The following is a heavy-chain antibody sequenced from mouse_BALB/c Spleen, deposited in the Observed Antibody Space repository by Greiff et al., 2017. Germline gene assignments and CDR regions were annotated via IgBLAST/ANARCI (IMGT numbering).Heavy chain of an antibody. Sequence: QVQLKQSGAELAKPGASVKMSCKASGYTFTSYWMHWVKQRPGQGLEWIGYINPSTGYTEYNQKFKDKATLTADKSSSTAYMQLSSLTSEDSAVYYCARSGDRYYAMDYWGQGTSVTVSS. CDR2: INPSTGYT. CDR3: ARSGDRYYAMDY. D-gene: IGHD2-13*01. V-gene: IGHV1-7*01. J-gene: IGHJ4*01. CDR1: GYTFTSYW.